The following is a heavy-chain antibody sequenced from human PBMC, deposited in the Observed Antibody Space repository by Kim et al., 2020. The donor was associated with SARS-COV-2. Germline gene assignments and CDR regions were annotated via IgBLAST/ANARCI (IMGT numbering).Heavy chain of an antibody. J-gene: IGHJ3*02. CDR3: ARDRSHPNYDILTGYYLI. Sequence: VKGRFTISRDKAKNSLYLQMNSLRDEDTAVYYCARDRSHPNYDILTGYYLIWGQGTMVTVSS. V-gene: IGHV3-48*02. D-gene: IGHD3-9*01.